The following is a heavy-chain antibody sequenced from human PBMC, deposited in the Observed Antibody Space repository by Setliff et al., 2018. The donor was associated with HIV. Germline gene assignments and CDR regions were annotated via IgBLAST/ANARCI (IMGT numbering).Heavy chain of an antibody. J-gene: IGHJ6*03. D-gene: IGHD3-3*01. CDR2: MNPNSGVS. CDR1: GPGFTNVD. Sequence: ASVKVSCKASGPGFTNVDIHWLRRATGQGLEWMGWMNPNSGVSGYAEKFQGRVTMTEDTSTDTAYMELSSLRSEDTAVYYCATGVGVGRYYYYYYMDVWGKGTTVTVSS. CDR3: ATGVGVGRYYYYYYMDV. V-gene: IGHV1-8*01.